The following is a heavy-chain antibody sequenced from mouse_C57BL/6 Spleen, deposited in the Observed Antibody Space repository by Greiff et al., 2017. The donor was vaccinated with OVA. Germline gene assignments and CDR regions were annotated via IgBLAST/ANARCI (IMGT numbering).Heavy chain of an antibody. CDR3: TTYAYDPIYSMDY. CDR1: GYTITGYC. J-gene: IGHJ4*01. D-gene: IGHD2-2*01. V-gene: IGHV1-9*01. CDR2: INPGNGST. Sequence: VQLQQSGAELVRPGASVKLSCKASGYTITGYCMDWVKQRPGQGLEWIGEINPGNGSTDYNEKFKGKATITADTSSNTAYMQLISLTTEDTAVYYCTTYAYDPIYSMDYWGQGTTLTVSS.